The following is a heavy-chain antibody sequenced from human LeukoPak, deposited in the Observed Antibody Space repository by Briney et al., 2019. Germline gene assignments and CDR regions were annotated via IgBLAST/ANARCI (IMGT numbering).Heavy chain of an antibody. D-gene: IGHD2-2*01. CDR3: ASRYCTSTNCYAIDI. Sequence: GGALRLSCAASGFTFSSYSMNWVRQAPGEGLEWVSSISSDSKYIFYADSVQGRFTISKDTAENSLLLQINGLRAEDTAVYYCASRYCTSTNCYAIDIWGQGTMVTVSS. CDR2: ISSDSKYI. J-gene: IGHJ3*02. CDR1: GFTFSSYS. V-gene: IGHV3-21*01.